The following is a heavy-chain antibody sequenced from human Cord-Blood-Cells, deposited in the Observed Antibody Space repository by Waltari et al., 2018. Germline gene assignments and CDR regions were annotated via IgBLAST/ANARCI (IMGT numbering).Heavy chain of an antibody. Sequence: QVQLVESGGGVVKPGRYLRRSCAASGFTFRSSAMHWVRQAPGKGLEWVAVISYDGSNKYYADSVKGRFTISRDNSKNTLYLQMNSLRAEDTAVYYCARGKNALDYWGQGTLVTVSS. CDR2: ISYDGSNK. V-gene: IGHV3-30-3*01. CDR1: GFTFRSSA. CDR3: ARGKNALDY. D-gene: IGHD2-8*01. J-gene: IGHJ4*02.